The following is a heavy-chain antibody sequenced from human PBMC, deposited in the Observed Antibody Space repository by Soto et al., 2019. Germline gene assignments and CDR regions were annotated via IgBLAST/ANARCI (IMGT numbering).Heavy chain of an antibody. D-gene: IGHD5-12*01. CDR3: ARDQTKWLTAAFDI. Sequence: HVPLVQSGAEVKKPGASLKVSCKASGYTFISYGVSWVRQAPGQGLEWLGRSSPYNVNTNYAQKFQGRLTMTTETSTSTVYMDLRSLRTDDKAVYYCARDQTKWLTAAFDICGQGTMVVVSS. V-gene: IGHV1-18*01. J-gene: IGHJ3*02. CDR1: GYTFISYG. CDR2: SSPYNVNT.